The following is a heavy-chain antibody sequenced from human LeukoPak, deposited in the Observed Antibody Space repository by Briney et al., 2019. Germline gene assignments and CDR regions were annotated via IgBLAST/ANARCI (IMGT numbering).Heavy chain of an antibody. CDR3: ARDASGWPFDY. J-gene: IGHJ4*02. D-gene: IGHD6-19*01. Sequence: ASVKVSCKASGYTFTSYGISWVRQAHGQGLEWMGWISAYSGNTKYAKKLQGRVTMTTDTSTSTAYMELRSLRSDDTAVYYCARDASGWPFDYWGQGTLVTVSS. CDR1: GYTFTSYG. CDR2: ISAYSGNT. V-gene: IGHV1-18*01.